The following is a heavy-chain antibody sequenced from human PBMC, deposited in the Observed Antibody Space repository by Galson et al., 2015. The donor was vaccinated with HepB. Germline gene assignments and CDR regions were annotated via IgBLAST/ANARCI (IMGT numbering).Heavy chain of an antibody. CDR1: GFTFSSYA. CDR3: AKSRWSGGFSDFDY. V-gene: IGHV3-23*01. CDR2: ISGSGGST. Sequence: SLRLSCAASGFTFSSYAMSWVRQAPGKGLEWVSVISGSGGSTYYADSVKGRFTTSRDNSKNTLYLQMNSLRAEDTAVYYCAKSRWSGGFSDFDYWGREPWSPSPQ. J-gene: IGHJ4*02. D-gene: IGHD3-3*01.